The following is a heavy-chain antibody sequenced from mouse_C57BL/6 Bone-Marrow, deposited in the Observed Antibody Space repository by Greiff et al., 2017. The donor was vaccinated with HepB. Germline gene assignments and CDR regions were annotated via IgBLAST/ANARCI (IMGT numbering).Heavy chain of an antibody. CDR2: ISDGGSYT. J-gene: IGHJ3*01. CDR1: GFTFSSYA. CDR3: DRYTELAWIAY. D-gene: IGHD5-1-1*01. Sequence: DVQLVESGGGLVKPGGSLKLSCAASGFTFSSYAMSWVRQTPEKRLEWVATISDGGSYTYYPDNLKGRVTISRDNAKNNLYLQMSHLKSDDTAMYYGDRYTELAWIAYWGQGTLVTVSA. V-gene: IGHV5-4*01.